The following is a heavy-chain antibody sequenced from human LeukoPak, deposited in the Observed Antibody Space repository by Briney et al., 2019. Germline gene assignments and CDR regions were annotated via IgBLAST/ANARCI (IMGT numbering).Heavy chain of an antibody. J-gene: IGHJ4*02. Sequence: GGSLRLSCAASGYTFNNYAMHWVRQAPGKGLQWVAVISYDGSNKYYADSVKGRFTISRDNSKNTLYLQMNSLRAEDTAVYYCARDSGFSGTQRGEYWGQGTLVTVSS. V-gene: IGHV3-30*04. CDR2: ISYDGSNK. D-gene: IGHD3/OR15-3a*01. CDR1: GYTFNNYA. CDR3: ARDSGFSGTQRGEY.